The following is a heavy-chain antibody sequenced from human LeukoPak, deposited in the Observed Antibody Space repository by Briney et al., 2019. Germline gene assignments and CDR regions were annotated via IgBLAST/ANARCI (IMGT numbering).Heavy chain of an antibody. CDR1: GGSISSYH. D-gene: IGHD3-10*01. J-gene: IGHJ4*02. CDR2: IYVSGST. Sequence: SETLSLTCTVSGGSISSYHWNWIRQPAGKGLEWIGRIYVSGSTSYNPSLKSRVTMSVDTSKNQFSLRLSSVTAADTAVYYCARFYYYGSGSYSFDYWGQGILVTVSS. V-gene: IGHV4-4*07. CDR3: ARFYYYGSGSYSFDY.